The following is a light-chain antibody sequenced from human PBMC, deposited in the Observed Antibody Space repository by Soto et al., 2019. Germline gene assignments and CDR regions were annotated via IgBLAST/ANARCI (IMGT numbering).Light chain of an antibody. Sequence: EIVMTQSPATLSVSPGERATLSCRASQSGSSNLAWYQQKPGQAPRLLIYGASTRATGIPARFSGSGSGTEFTLTINSLQSEDFAAYYCQQTWTFGQGTKVEIK. CDR1: QSGSSN. CDR2: GAS. J-gene: IGKJ1*01. V-gene: IGKV3-15*01. CDR3: QQTWT.